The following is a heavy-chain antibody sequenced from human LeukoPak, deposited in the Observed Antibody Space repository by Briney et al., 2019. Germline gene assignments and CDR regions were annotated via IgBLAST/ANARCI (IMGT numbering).Heavy chain of an antibody. Sequence: PGGSLRLSCAASGFTFSSYWMHWVRQAPGKGLVWVSRINSDGSSTSYADSVKGRFTISRDNAKNTLYLQMNSLRAEDTAVYYCARFPMARRGVYYYYMDVWGKGTTVTVSS. CDR3: ARFPMARRGVYYYYMDV. V-gene: IGHV3-74*01. J-gene: IGHJ6*03. D-gene: IGHD3-10*01. CDR1: GFTFSSYW. CDR2: INSDGSST.